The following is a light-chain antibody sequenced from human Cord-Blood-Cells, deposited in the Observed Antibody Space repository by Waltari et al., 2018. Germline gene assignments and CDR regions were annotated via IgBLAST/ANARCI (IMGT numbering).Light chain of an antibody. CDR3: QQYNNWPRT. V-gene: IGKV3-15*01. CDR2: GAS. CDR1: QSVSSN. Sequence: EIVMTQSPATLSVYPGERATFSCRASQSVSSNLAWYQQKPGQAPRLLISGASTRATGIPARFSGSGSGTEFTLTISSLQSEDFAVYYCQQYNNWPRTFGQGTKVEIK. J-gene: IGKJ1*01.